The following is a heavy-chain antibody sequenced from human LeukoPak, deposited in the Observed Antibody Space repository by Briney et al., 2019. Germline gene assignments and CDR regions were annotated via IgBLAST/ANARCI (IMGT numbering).Heavy chain of an antibody. J-gene: IGHJ6*03. CDR2: IRYDGSNK. V-gene: IGHV3-30*02. D-gene: IGHD1-1*01. Sequence: PGGSLRLSCTASGFNFNNFGMHWVRQAPGKGLEWVAFIRYDGSNKYYTDSVKGRFTISRDNSKNTLYLQMNSLRAEDTAVYYCAKDPGTTIYYYYYMDVWGKGTTVTVSS. CDR1: GFNFNNFG. CDR3: AKDPGTTIYYYYYMDV.